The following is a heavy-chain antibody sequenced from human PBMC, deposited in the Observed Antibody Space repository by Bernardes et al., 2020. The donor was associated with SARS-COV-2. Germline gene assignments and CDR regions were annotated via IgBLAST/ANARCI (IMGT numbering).Heavy chain of an antibody. CDR1: GFTFSSYT. D-gene: IGHD4-4*01. V-gene: IGHV3-21*06. CDR3: ARVDFSNLYYFDY. Sequence: GGTLRVSCAASGFTFSSYTMNWVHQAPGKGLEWISSISTSSSYISYSDSVRGRFTISRDNAKNSVSLQMNSLRAEDTAVYYCARVDFSNLYYFDYWGQGTPVTVSS. CDR2: ISTSSSYI. J-gene: IGHJ4*02.